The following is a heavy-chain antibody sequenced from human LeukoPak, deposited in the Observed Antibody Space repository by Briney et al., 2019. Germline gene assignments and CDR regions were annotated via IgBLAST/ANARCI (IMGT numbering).Heavy chain of an antibody. Sequence: ASVKVSCKASGYTFTGYYMHWVRQAPGQGFEWMGWINPKSGGTNYAQRFQGRVTMTRDTSISTAYMELSRLGFDDTAVYYCARDFKTGDYWGQGTLVTVSS. J-gene: IGHJ4*02. V-gene: IGHV1-2*02. CDR2: INPKSGGT. CDR3: ARDFKTGDY. CDR1: GYTFTGYY. D-gene: IGHD3-9*01.